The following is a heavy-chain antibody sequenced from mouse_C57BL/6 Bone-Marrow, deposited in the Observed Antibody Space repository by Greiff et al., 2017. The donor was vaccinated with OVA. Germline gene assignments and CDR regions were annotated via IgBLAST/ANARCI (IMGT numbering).Heavy chain of an antibody. D-gene: IGHD1-1*01. Sequence: SGAELVRPGASVTLSCKASGYTFTDYEMHWVKQTPVHGLEWIGAIDPETGGTAYNQKFKGKAILTADKSSSTAYMELRSLTSEDSAVYYCTRNYYGSSPHDYWGQGTTLTVSS. CDR3: TRNYYGSSPHDY. J-gene: IGHJ2*01. CDR2: IDPETGGT. V-gene: IGHV1-15*01. CDR1: GYTFTDYE.